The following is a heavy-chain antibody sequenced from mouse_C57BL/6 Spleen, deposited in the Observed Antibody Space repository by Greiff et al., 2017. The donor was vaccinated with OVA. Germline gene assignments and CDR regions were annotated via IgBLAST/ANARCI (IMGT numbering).Heavy chain of an antibody. V-gene: IGHV5-4*01. CDR1: GFTFSSYA. CDR3: AREDYGNYYFDY. J-gene: IGHJ2*01. D-gene: IGHD2-1*01. Sequence: EVKVVESGGGLVKPGGSLKLSCAASGFTFSSYAMSWVRQTPEKRLEWVATISDGGSYTYYPDNVKGRFTISRDNAKNNLYLQMSHLKSEDTAMYYCAREDYGNYYFDYWGQGTTLTVSS. CDR2: ISDGGSYT.